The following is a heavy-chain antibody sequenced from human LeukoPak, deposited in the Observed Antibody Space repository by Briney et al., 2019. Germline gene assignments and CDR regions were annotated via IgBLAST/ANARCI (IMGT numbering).Heavy chain of an antibody. D-gene: IGHD2-2*01. Sequence: SGGSLRLSCAASGFTFDYYGMIWVRQAPGKGLEWVCGINWNGGSTGYADSVKGRFTISRDNAKNSLYLQMNSLRAEDTALYHCASSCSSTSCYGRDVWGKGTTVTVSS. CDR3: ASSCSSTSCYGRDV. V-gene: IGHV3-20*01. CDR2: INWNGGST. J-gene: IGHJ6*04. CDR1: GFTFDYYG.